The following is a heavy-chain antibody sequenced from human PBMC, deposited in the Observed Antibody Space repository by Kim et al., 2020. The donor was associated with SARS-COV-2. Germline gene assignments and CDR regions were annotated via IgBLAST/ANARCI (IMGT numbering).Heavy chain of an antibody. V-gene: IGHV1-69*13. CDR2: IIPIFGTA. J-gene: IGHJ6*02. CDR3: ARGRAVAGPLRDGMDV. D-gene: IGHD6-19*01. Sequence: SVKVSCKASGGTFSSYAISWVRQAPGQGLEWMGGIIPIFGTANYAQKFQGRVTITADESTSTAYMELSSLRSEDTAVYYCARGRAVAGPLRDGMDVWGQGTTVTVSS. CDR1: GGTFSSYA.